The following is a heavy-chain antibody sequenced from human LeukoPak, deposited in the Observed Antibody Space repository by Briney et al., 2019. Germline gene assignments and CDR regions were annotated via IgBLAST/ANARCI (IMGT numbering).Heavy chain of an antibody. V-gene: IGHV4-34*01. D-gene: IGHD1-26*01. J-gene: IGHJ4*02. Sequence: PSETLSLTCTVYGGSFSGFYWSWIRQSPGKGLGWIGEINHSGSVKYNPSLKSRVTISVDTSKNQFSLKLSSVTAADTAVYYCARTLSRWDPFDYWGQGTLVTVSS. CDR1: GGSFSGFY. CDR3: ARTLSRWDPFDY. CDR2: INHSGSV.